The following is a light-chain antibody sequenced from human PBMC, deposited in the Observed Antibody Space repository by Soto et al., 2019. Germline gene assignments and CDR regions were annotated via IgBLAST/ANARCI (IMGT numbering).Light chain of an antibody. Sequence: EIQITHSPSSLYASVLDRVNLTLRASQSIGGFLNWYQQKLGKFPKLLIYAASSLQSGVPSRFSGSGSGTDFTLNISRLEPEDFAVYYCQDYGSSPQTVAQGTKV. CDR3: QDYGSSPQT. J-gene: IGKJ1*01. V-gene: IGKV1-39*02. CDR2: AAS. CDR1: QSIGGF.